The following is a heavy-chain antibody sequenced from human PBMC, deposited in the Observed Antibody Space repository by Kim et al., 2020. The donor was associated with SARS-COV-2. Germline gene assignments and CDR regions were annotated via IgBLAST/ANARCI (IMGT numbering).Heavy chain of an antibody. J-gene: IGHJ4*02. V-gene: IGHV5-51*01. Sequence: DTNYSPSFQGQVTISADKSISTAFLQWTSLKASDTAMYYCASGPSRDYFDSWGQGTLVTVSS. CDR3: ASGPSRDYFDS. CDR2: DT.